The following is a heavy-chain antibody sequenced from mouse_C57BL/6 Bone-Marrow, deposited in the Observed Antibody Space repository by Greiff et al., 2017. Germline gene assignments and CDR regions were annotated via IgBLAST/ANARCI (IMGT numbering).Heavy chain of an antibody. CDR1: GYTFTSYW. J-gene: IGHJ1*03. Sequence: VQLQQSGAELVKPGASVKISCKASGYTFTSYWITWVKQRPGQGLEWIGDIYPGSGNTKYNEKFKGKATLTVDTASSTAYMQPSSLTSEDSAVFYWASRWVVVCYFDDWGTGTTVTVSS. D-gene: IGHD1-1*01. CDR3: ASRWVVVCYFDD. CDR2: IYPGSGNT. V-gene: IGHV1-55*01.